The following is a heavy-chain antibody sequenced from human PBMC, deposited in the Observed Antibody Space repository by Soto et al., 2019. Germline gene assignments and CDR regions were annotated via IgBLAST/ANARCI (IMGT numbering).Heavy chain of an antibody. CDR1: GFTFSSYG. CDR3: ARDLRYYYDSRRVAFRDYYGMDV. V-gene: IGHV3-33*01. D-gene: IGHD3-22*01. CDR2: IWYDGSNK. J-gene: IGHJ6*02. Sequence: QVQLVESGGGVVQPGRSLRLSCAASGFTFSSYGMHWVRQAPGKGLEWVAVIWYDGSNKYYADSVKGRFTISRDNSKNTLYLQMNSLRAEDTAVYYCARDLRYYYDSRRVAFRDYYGMDVWGQGTTVTVSS.